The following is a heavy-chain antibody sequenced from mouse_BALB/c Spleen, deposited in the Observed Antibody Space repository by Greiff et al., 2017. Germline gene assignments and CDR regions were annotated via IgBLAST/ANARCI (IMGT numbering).Heavy chain of an antibody. D-gene: IGHD1-2*01. CDR2: ISSGGST. Sequence: EVKLVESGGGLVKPGGSLKLSCAASGFTFSSYAMSWVRQTPEKRLEWVASISSGGSTYYPDSVKGRFTISRDNARNILYLQMSSLRSEDTAMYYCARGREFTTAPFDYWGQGTRLTVSS. CDR3: ARGREFTTAPFDY. J-gene: IGHJ2*03. CDR1: GFTFSSYA. V-gene: IGHV5-6-5*01.